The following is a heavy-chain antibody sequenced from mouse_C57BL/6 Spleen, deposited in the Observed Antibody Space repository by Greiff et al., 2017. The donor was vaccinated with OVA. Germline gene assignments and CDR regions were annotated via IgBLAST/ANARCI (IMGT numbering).Heavy chain of an antibody. CDR1: GFPFSSYA. CDR2: ISSGGDYI. Sequence: EVKLMESGEGLVKPGGSLKLSCAASGFPFSSYAMSWVRQTPEKRLEWVAYISSGGDYIYYADTVKGRFTISRDNARNTLDLQMSSLKSEDTAMYYCTRDYDGYLYAMDCWGQGTSVTVSS. D-gene: IGHD2-3*01. CDR3: TRDYDGYLYAMDC. J-gene: IGHJ4*01. V-gene: IGHV5-9-1*02.